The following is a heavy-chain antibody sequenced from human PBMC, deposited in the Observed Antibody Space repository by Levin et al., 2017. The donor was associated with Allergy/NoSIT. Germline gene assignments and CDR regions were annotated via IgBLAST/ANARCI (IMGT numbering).Heavy chain of an antibody. CDR1: GFTFSSYG. D-gene: IGHD6-13*01. CDR3: AKSPQQLRGYFQH. Sequence: PGESLKISCAASGFTFSSYGMHWVRQAPGKGLEWVAVISYDGSNKYYADSVKGRFTISRDNSKNTLYLQMNSLRAEDTAVYYCAKSPQQLRGYFQHWGQGTLVTVSS. CDR2: ISYDGSNK. V-gene: IGHV3-30*18. J-gene: IGHJ1*01.